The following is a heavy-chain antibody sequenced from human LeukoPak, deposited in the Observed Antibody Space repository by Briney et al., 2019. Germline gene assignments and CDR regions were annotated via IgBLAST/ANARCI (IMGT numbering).Heavy chain of an antibody. J-gene: IGHJ3*02. CDR2: ISWSSGNI. CDR3: AKGLLYASGTYYPAGDAFDI. V-gene: IGHV3-9*03. Sequence: GGSLRLSCVASGFTFDDYAMHWVRQVPGKGLQWVSGISWSSGNIDYADSVKGRFLISRDNAKNSLYLQMNNLRAEDMAFYYCAKGLLYASGTYYPAGDAFDIWGQGTMVTVSS. CDR1: GFTFDDYA. D-gene: IGHD3-10*01.